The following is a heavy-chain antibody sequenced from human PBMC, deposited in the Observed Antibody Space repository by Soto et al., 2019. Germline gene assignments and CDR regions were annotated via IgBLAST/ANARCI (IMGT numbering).Heavy chain of an antibody. CDR1: GFTFTDYD. Sequence: QVQLVESGGGLVKPGGSLRLACATSGFTFTDYDMSWIRQAPGKGPECVSYISYSGTTIYYADSVRGRFAISRDNAVKSLYLHMNSLRAEDTAVYYCTRPCRYCNGGGPGNWFDPWGQGPLVTVSS. CDR2: ISYSGTTI. V-gene: IGHV3-11*01. D-gene: IGHD2-8*02. CDR3: TRPCRYCNGGGPGNWFDP. J-gene: IGHJ5*02.